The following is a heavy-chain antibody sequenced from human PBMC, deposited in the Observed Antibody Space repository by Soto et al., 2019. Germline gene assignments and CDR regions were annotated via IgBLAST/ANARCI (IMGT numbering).Heavy chain of an antibody. J-gene: IGHJ4*02. CDR2: VWYDGTTK. CDR3: ARDKWPAGGHFDS. CDR1: GFTFNNYG. D-gene: IGHD2-15*01. V-gene: IGHV3-33*01. Sequence: QAQLVESGGGVVQPGKSLRLSCAASGFTFNNYGMHWVRQAPGKGLEWVAVVWYDGTTKDYAESVKGRFVISRDNSKNTVYLQMSGLRADDSAIYYCARDKWPAGGHFDSWGQGVPVTVSS.